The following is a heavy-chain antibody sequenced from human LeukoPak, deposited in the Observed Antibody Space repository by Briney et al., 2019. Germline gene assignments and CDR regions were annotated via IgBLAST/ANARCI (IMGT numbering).Heavy chain of an antibody. J-gene: IGHJ4*02. Sequence: GDSLRLSCAASGFTFTKYWMTWVRQAPGKGLEWVGNIKQDGSDKNYMDSVKGRFTISRDNTKNSVYLQLSSLRAEDTAVYYCAREVWGPEYWGQGTLVTVSS. CDR1: GFTFTKYW. CDR3: AREVWGPEY. CDR2: IKQDGSDK. D-gene: IGHD1-14*01. V-gene: IGHV3-7*01.